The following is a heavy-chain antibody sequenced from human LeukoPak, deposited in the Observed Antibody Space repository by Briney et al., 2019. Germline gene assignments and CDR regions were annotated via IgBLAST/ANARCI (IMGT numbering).Heavy chain of an antibody. CDR1: GGTFSSYA. D-gene: IGHD6-13*01. CDR3: ARGLGGAAAGTYY. V-gene: IGHV1-8*02. J-gene: IGHJ4*02. CDR2: MNPNSGNT. Sequence: ASVKVSCKASGGTFSSYAISWVRQAPGQGLEWMGWMNPNSGNTGYAQKFQGRVTMTRNTSISTAYMELSSLRSEDTAVYYCARGLGGAAAGTYYWGQGTLVTVSS.